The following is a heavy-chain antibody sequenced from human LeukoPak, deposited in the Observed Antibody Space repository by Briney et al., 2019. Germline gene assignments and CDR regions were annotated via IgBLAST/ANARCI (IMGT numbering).Heavy chain of an antibody. Sequence: GSLRLSCAASGFTFSSHALSWVRQAPGKGPEWVSAISVSDGSSFYGYSVRGRSTISRDNYKNTLYLQMNSLRAEDTAIYDCVKESPYGSPRYYYFDDWGQGTLVTVSS. D-gene: IGHD1-26*01. CDR2: ISVSDGSS. CDR1: GFTFSSHA. V-gene: IGHV3-23*01. J-gene: IGHJ4*02. CDR3: VKESPYGSPRYYYFDD.